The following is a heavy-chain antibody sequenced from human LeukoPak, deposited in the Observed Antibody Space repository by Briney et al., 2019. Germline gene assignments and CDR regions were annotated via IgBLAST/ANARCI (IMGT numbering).Heavy chain of an antibody. CDR2: ISAYNGNT. J-gene: IGHJ4*02. V-gene: IGHV1-18*01. D-gene: IGHD6-19*01. Sequence: GASVKVSCKASGYTFTSYGIIWVRQAPGQGLEWVGWISAYNGNTNYAQKLQGRVTMTTDTSTSTAYMELRSLRSDDTAVYYCARHGAHSSGWLPNPHVLNRFDCWGQGTLVTVSS. CDR1: GYTFTSYG. CDR3: ARHGAHSSGWLPNPHVLNRFDC.